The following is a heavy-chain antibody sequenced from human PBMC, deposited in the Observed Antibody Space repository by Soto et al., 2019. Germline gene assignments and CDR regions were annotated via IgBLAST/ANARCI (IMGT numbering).Heavy chain of an antibody. CDR3: AKGGRQWLVTSDFNY. CDR1: GFTFSDYA. V-gene: IGHV3-30*18. D-gene: IGHD6-19*01. CDR2: VSHDGSNT. J-gene: IGHJ4*02. Sequence: VQLVESGGGVVQPGRSLRLSCAASGFTFSDYAMHWVRQAPGKGLEWVAVVSHDGSNTHYADSVKGRFTISRDRSKNTVSLEMTSLKAEDTADYYCAKGGRQWLVTSDFNYWGQGALVTVSS.